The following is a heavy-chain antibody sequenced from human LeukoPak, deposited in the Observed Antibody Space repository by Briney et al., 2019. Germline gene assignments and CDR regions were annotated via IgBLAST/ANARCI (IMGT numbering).Heavy chain of an antibody. CDR3: ARISSGWYSEYYFDY. CDR1: GFIFSDYS. J-gene: IGHJ4*02. CDR2: ISSGGSTI. V-gene: IGHV3-48*04. Sequence: PGGSLRLSCAASGFIFSDYSMNWVRQTPGKGLEWVAYISSGGSTIYYADSVKGRFTISRDNAKNSLYLQMNSLRAEDTAVYYCARISSGWYSEYYFDYWGQGTLVTVSS. D-gene: IGHD6-19*01.